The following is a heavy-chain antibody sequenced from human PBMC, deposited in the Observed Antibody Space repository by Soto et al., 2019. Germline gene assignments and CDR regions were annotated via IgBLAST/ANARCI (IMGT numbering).Heavy chain of an antibody. Sequence: SETLSLTCAVYGGSFSGYYWTWIRQPPGTGLEWIGEINHSGSTNYNPSLKSRVTISVDTSKNQFSLILRSVTAADTAVYYCARLPPISAADTSLFDYWGEGTLVTVSS. CDR3: ARLPPISAADTSLFDY. J-gene: IGHJ4*02. CDR2: INHSGST. D-gene: IGHD6-13*01. V-gene: IGHV4-34*01. CDR1: GGSFSGYY.